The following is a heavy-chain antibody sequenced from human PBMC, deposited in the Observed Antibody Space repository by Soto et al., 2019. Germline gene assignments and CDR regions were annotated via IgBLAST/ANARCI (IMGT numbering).Heavy chain of an antibody. D-gene: IGHD3-10*01. J-gene: IGHJ6*02. Sequence: ETLSLTCTVSGGSISSYYWSWIRQPAGKGLEWIGRIYTSGSTNYNPSLKSRVTMSVDTSKNQFSLKLSSVTAADTAVYYCAREMALLWFGELSNNYYYGMDVWGQGTTVTVSS. V-gene: IGHV4-4*07. CDR2: IYTSGST. CDR1: GGSISSYY. CDR3: AREMALLWFGELSNNYYYGMDV.